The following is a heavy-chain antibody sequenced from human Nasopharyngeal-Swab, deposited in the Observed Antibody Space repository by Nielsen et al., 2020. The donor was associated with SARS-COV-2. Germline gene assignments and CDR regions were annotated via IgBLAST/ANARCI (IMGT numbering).Heavy chain of an antibody. J-gene: IGHJ3*01. Sequence: GESLKISCAASGFIFSSYAMHWVRQAPGKGLEWVAVMSHDGTKIYYADSVKGRFTLSRDKSKNTLYLHVNSLTTEDTGVYYCARVRDSSAWWGAFDFWGRGTMVTVSS. CDR3: ARVRDSSAWWGAFDF. V-gene: IGHV3-30-3*01. CDR2: MSHDGTKI. D-gene: IGHD6-19*01. CDR1: GFIFSSYA.